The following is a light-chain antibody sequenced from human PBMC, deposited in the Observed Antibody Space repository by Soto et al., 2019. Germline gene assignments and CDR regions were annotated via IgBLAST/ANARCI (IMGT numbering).Light chain of an antibody. CDR1: SSDVGGYTY. J-gene: IGLJ1*01. V-gene: IGLV2-14*01. CDR2: DVS. CDR3: SSYTSSSTGV. Sequence: QSALTHPASVSGSPGQSITISCTGTSSDVGGYTYVSWYQQHPGKAPKLMIYDVSNRPSGVSNRFSGSKSGNTASLTISGLQAEDEADYYCSSYTSSSTGVFGTGTKLTVL.